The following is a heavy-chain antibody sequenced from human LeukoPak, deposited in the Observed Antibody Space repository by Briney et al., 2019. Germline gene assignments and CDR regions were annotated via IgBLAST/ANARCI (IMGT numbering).Heavy chain of an antibody. CDR3: ARDRYIFAGPDAYYYMDV. Sequence: SETLSLTCTVSGGSISSYYWSWIRQPPGKGLEWIGYIYYSGSTNYNPSLKSRVTISVDTSKNQFSLKLSSVTAADTAVYYCARDRYIFAGPDAYYYMDVWGKGTTVTVSS. V-gene: IGHV4-59*01. J-gene: IGHJ6*03. D-gene: IGHD5-18*01. CDR1: GGSISSYY. CDR2: IYYSGST.